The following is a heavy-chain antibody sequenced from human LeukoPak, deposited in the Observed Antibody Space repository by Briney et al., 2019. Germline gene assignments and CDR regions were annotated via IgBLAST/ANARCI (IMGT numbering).Heavy chain of an antibody. CDR2: ISSSGGST. Sequence: GSLRLXCAASGFTFSSAAMSWVRQAPGKGLEWVSIISSSGGSTYYADSVKGRFIISRDNSKNTLYLQMNSLRAEDTAVYYCAKGSRSIAVDNLCDYWGQGSLVTVSS. CDR3: AKGSRSIAVDNLCDY. D-gene: IGHD6-19*01. J-gene: IGHJ4*02. V-gene: IGHV3-23*01. CDR1: GFTFSSAA.